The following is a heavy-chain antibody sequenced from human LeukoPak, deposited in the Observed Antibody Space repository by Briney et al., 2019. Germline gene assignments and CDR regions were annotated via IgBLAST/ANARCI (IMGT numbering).Heavy chain of an antibody. V-gene: IGHV4-59*01. CDR2: IYYSGST. J-gene: IGHJ4*02. Sequence: SENLSLNCTVSGGSISSYYWSWIRQPPGKGLEWIGIIYYSGSTNYNPSLKSRVTISVDTSKNQFSLKLSSVTAADTAVYYCARGEVDDYGDYYYFDYWGQGTLVTVSS. D-gene: IGHD4-17*01. CDR3: ARGEVDDYGDYYYFDY. CDR1: GGSISSYY.